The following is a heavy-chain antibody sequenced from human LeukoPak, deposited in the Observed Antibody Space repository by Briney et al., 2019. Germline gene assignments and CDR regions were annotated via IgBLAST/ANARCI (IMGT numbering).Heavy chain of an antibody. J-gene: IGHJ4*02. Sequence: GGSLRLSCAASGFTFSSYSMTWVRQAPGKGLEWVSAISGSGGSTYYADSVKGRFTISGDNSKNTLYLQMNSLRAEDTAVYYCAKLGLGYCSSTSCYTDENDYWGQGTLVTVSS. CDR2: ISGSGGST. CDR1: GFTFSSYS. CDR3: AKLGLGYCSSTSCYTDENDY. D-gene: IGHD2-2*02. V-gene: IGHV3-23*01.